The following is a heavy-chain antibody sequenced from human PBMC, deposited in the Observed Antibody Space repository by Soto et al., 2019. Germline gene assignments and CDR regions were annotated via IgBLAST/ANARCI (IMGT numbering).Heavy chain of an antibody. D-gene: IGHD3-10*01. CDR3: ARDFPTARVLGYYYGMDV. CDR2: IYSGGST. CDR1: GFTVSSNY. J-gene: IGHJ6*02. Sequence: PVGSLRLSCAASGFTVSSNYMSWVRQAPGKGLEWVSVIYSGGSTYYADSVKGRFTISRDNSKNTLYLQMNSLRAEDMAVYYCARDFPTARVLGYYYGMDVWGQGTTVTVSS. V-gene: IGHV3-53*01.